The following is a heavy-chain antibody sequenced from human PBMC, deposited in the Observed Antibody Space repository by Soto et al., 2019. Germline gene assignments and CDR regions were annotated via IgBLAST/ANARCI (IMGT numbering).Heavy chain of an antibody. J-gene: IGHJ5*02. CDR3: TRRYNWNDYYFDP. V-gene: IGHV4-39*01. CDR2: SYYSGTS. Sequence: PSETLSLTCTVSGGSIRVQSYYWTWIRRTPGKGLEWVGSSYYSGTSYFNPALKGRVTISVDTSTNQFSLRLTSVTAADTAVYYCTRRYNWNDYYFDPWGQGTLATVSS. D-gene: IGHD1-20*01. CDR1: GGSIRVQSYY.